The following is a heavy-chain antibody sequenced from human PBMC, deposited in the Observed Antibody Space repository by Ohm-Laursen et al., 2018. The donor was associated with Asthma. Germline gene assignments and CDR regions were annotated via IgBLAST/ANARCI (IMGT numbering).Heavy chain of an antibody. CDR3: VRHRAYSFDF. Sequence: SDTLPLTCTVSGASVSNDNWWSWVRQPPGKGLEWIGEIYHSGFTNYRPSLQSRVAMFVDKSENRFSMRLTAVNAADTAVYYCVRHRAYSFDFWGQGIMVTVSS. V-gene: IGHV4-4*02. D-gene: IGHD2-21*01. CDR2: IYHSGFT. J-gene: IGHJ4*02. CDR1: GASVSNDNW.